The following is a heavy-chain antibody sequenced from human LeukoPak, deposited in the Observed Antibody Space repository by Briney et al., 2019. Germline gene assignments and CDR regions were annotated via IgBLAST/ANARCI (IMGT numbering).Heavy chain of an antibody. V-gene: IGHV3-53*01. CDR2: IYSGGIT. J-gene: IGHJ4*02. Sequence: PGGSLRLSRAASGFAVNTKFMHWVRQAPGKGLEWISVIYSGGITYYADSVEGRFTISRDNSKNTLYLYMNSLRAEDTAVYYCARDEGTSGGGLESWGQGALVIVSS. D-gene: IGHD3-16*01. CDR3: ARDEGTSGGGLES. CDR1: GFAVNTKF.